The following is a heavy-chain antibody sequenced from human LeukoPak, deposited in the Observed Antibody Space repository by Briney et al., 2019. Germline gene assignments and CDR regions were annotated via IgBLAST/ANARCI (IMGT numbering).Heavy chain of an antibody. J-gene: IGHJ4*02. CDR2: LNEDGTVK. CDR1: GFSFTTNW. CDR3: ANVPRSTVSY. D-gene: IGHD1-14*01. V-gene: IGHV3-7*01. Sequence: GGSLRLSCAASGFSFTTNWMHWVRQTPGKRLEWVAELNEDGTVKYYVDSVRGRFTISRDNAKNSLYLQMNRLRAEDTGVYFCANVPRSTVSYWGRGTLVTVSS.